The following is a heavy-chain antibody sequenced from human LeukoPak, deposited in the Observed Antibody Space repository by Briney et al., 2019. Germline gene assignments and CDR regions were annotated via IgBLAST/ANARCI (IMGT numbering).Heavy chain of an antibody. J-gene: IGHJ4*02. CDR1: GFTFSSSA. Sequence: GGSLRLSCAASGFTFSSSAMSWVRQAPGRGPEWVSVVTGSGGSTDYAGSVKGRFTISRDNSKNTLYLQMNSLRAEDTAVYYCAKGSGWYLWGQGTLVTVSS. CDR3: AKGSGWYL. V-gene: IGHV3-23*01. CDR2: VTGSGGST. D-gene: IGHD6-19*01.